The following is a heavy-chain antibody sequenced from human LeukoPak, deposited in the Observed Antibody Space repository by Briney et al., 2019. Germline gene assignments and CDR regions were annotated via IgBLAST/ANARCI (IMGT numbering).Heavy chain of an antibody. CDR3: ARGVSGCSGGSCYGAAFDI. CDR2: MYYSGST. Sequence: PSETLSLTCTVSGGSISSYYWSWIRQPPGKGLEWIGYMYYSGSTNYNPSLKSRVTISVDTSKNQFSLKLSSVTAADTAVYYCARGVSGCSGGSCYGAAFDIWGQGTMVTVST. J-gene: IGHJ3*02. CDR1: GGSISSYY. V-gene: IGHV4-59*01. D-gene: IGHD2-15*01.